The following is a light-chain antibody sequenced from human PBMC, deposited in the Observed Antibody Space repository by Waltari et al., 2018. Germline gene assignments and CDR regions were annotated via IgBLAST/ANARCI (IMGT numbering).Light chain of an antibody. V-gene: IGLV3-25*03. Sequence: SSDLTQPPSVSVSPGQTARILCSGDALANQYGYWYQQKPGQAPILVIYKDSERTSGSPERVSGSSSGSTVTLTISGVQAEDEADYYCQSTASSGAAVFGGGTKWTVL. CDR1: ALANQY. J-gene: IGLJ3*02. CDR2: KDS. CDR3: QSTASSGAAV.